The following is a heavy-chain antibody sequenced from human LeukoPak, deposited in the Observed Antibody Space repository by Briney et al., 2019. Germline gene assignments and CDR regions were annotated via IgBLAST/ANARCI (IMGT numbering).Heavy chain of an antibody. J-gene: IGHJ6*02. D-gene: IGHD2-2*01. CDR3: ARDRVPEGYYDYYYGMDV. CDR2: IYHSGST. CDR1: GGSISSYY. Sequence: SETLSLTCTVSGGSISSYYWSWIRQPPGKGLEWIGYIYHSGSTNYNPSLKSRVTISVDTSKNQFSLTLGSVTAPDTAVYYCARDRVPEGYYDYYYGMDVWGQGTTVTVSS. V-gene: IGHV4-59*12.